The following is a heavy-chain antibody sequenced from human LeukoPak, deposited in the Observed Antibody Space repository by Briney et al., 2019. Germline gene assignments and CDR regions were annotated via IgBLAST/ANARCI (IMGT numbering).Heavy chain of an antibody. J-gene: IGHJ4*02. V-gene: IGHV4-4*07. CDR3: AREIANCINGVCPPAGNFDY. CDR2: IYSSGST. CDR1: GGSVRNYY. Sequence: SETLSLTCTDPGGSVRNYYWSWIRQTAGKGLEWIGRIYSSGSTNYKPSTQSRVTISVDKSKNKLSLKLSSVTSADTAVYYCAREIANCINGVCPPAGNFDYWGQGTLVTVSS. D-gene: IGHD2-8*01.